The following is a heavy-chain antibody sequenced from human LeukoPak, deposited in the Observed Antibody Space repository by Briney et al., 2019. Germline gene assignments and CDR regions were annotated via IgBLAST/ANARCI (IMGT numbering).Heavy chain of an antibody. D-gene: IGHD6-13*01. CDR2: IKQDGSEK. Sequence: HSGGSLRLSCAASGFTFSDYYMSSIRQAPGKGLEWVASIKQDGSEKHYVDSVKGRFTISRDNAKNSLYLQMNSPGADDTAVYYCARLYSSSVNFWGQGTMVTVSS. V-gene: IGHV3-7*01. CDR1: GFTFSDYY. CDR3: ARLYSSSVNF. J-gene: IGHJ4*02.